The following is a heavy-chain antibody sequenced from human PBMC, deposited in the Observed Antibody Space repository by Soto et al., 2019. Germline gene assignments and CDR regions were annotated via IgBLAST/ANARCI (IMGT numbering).Heavy chain of an antibody. CDR1: GFIVSSKY. CDR2: IYSTDTT. V-gene: IGHV3-53*04. D-gene: IGHD2-2*01. Sequence: EVQLVESGGGLVQPGGSLRLSCAASGFIVSSKYMSLVRQAPGKGLEWVSAIYSTDTTYHADSVKGRFTISRDNSKNTLYLQMNSLRAEDTAVYYCASSSTHYYYYGMDVWGQGTTVTVSS. J-gene: IGHJ6*02. CDR3: ASSSTHYYYYGMDV.